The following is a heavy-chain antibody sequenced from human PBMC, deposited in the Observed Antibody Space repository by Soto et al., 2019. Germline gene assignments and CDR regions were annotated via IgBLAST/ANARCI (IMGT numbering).Heavy chain of an antibody. CDR3: AGNEGIAVAGTNFDFDY. CDR1: GFTFSSYE. CDR2: ISSSGSTI. J-gene: IGHJ4*02. Sequence: EVQLVESGGGLVQPGGSLRFSCAASGFTFSSYEMNWVRQAPGKGLEWVSYISSSGSTIYYADSVKGRFTISRDNAKNSLYLQMNSLRAEDTAVYYCAGNEGIAVAGTNFDFDYWGQGTLVTVSS. D-gene: IGHD6-19*01. V-gene: IGHV3-48*03.